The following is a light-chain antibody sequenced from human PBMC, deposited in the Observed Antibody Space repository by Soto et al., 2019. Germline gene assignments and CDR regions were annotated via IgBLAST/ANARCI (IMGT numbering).Light chain of an antibody. CDR2: EVS. J-gene: IGLJ1*01. Sequence: QYALTQPASVSGSPGQSITISCTGTSRDVGGYNYVAWYQQYPDRAPRVMIYEVSNRPSGVSNRFSGSKSGNTASLTISGLQAEDEADYYCSSFASSSTLVVFGTGTKVTVL. CDR1: SRDVGGYNY. V-gene: IGLV2-14*01. CDR3: SSFASSSTLVV.